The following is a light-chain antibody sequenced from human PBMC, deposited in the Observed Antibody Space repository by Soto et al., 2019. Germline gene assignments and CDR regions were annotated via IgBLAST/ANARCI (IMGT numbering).Light chain of an antibody. CDR1: QSINTY. Sequence: DIQMTQSPSSLSASVGDRVTITCRASQSINTYLNWYQQKPGKAPKLLIYPASNLQSGVPSRFSGSGSGTDFTLTISSLQPEDFATYYCQQSYSTPYTFGQGTKLEIK. CDR3: QQSYSTPYT. CDR2: PAS. J-gene: IGKJ2*01. V-gene: IGKV1-39*01.